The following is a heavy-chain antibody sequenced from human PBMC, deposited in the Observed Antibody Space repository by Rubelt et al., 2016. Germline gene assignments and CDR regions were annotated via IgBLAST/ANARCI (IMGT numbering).Heavy chain of an antibody. D-gene: IGHD6-13*01. Sequence: WVRQAPGKGLEWVSSISSSSSYIYYADSVKGRFTISRDNAKNSLYLQMSSLRAEDTAVYYCATTGRSWDWGQGTLVTVSS. J-gene: IGHJ4*02. CDR2: ISSSSSYI. V-gene: IGHV3-21*01. CDR3: ATTGRSWD.